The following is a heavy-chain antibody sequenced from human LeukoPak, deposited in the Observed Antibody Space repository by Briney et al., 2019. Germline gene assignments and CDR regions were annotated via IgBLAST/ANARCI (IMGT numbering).Heavy chain of an antibody. CDR1: GFPFSSFA. Sequence: PLGGSLKLPLAAPGFPFSSFAMAWVPQVPGKGLGGVPAFSGSGGSTYYADSVKGRFTISRDNSKNTLYLQMNSLRAEDTAVYYCTKDNRFRGVSPYYFDYWGQGTLVTVSS. CDR3: TKDNRFRGVSPYYFDY. D-gene: IGHD3-10*01. CDR2: FSGSGGST. J-gene: IGHJ4*02. V-gene: IGHV3-23*01.